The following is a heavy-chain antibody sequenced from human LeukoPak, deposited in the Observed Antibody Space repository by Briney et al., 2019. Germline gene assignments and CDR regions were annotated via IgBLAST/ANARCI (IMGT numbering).Heavy chain of an antibody. D-gene: IGHD3-10*01. CDR2: IIPILGIA. CDR1: GGTFSSYT. Sequence: SVKVSCKASGGTFSSYTISWVRQAPGQGLEWMGRIIPILGIANYAQKFQGRVTITADKSTSTAYMELSSLRSEDTAVYYCARDMAWACYYGSGSAYWGQGTLVTVSS. J-gene: IGHJ4*02. CDR3: ARDMAWACYYGSGSAY. V-gene: IGHV1-69*04.